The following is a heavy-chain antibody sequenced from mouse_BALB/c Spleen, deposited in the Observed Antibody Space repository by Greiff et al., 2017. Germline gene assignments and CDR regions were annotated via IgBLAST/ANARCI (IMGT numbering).Heavy chain of an antibody. V-gene: IGHV1-4*02. D-gene: IGHD2-1*01. CDR3: ERSRGGNYLAWFAY. CDR1: ASPFTSYT. CDR2: INPSSGYT. Sequence: VQLQESAAELARPGASVKMSCKASASPFTSYTMHWVNQRPGQGLEWIGYINPSSGYTEYNQKSKDKTTLTADKSSSTAYMQLSSLTSEDPAVYYCERSRGGNYLAWFAYWGQGTLVTVSA. J-gene: IGHJ3*01.